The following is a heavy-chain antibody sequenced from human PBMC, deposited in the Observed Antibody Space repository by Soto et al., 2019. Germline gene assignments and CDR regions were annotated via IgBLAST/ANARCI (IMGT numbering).Heavy chain of an antibody. CDR1: GYTFTSYW. J-gene: IGHJ4*02. CDR3: ARQDGSALYYFDY. CDR2: IYPGDSDT. Sequence: PGESLKISCKGSGYTFTSYWIAWVRQMPGKGLEWMGIIYPGDSDTRYSPSFQGQVSISADKSISTAYLQWSSLKASDTAMYYCARQDGSALYYFDYWGQGTLVTVSS. V-gene: IGHV5-51*01. D-gene: IGHD6-19*01.